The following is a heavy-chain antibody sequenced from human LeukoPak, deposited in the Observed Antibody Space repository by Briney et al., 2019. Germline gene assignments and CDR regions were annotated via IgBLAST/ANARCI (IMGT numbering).Heavy chain of an antibody. D-gene: IGHD6-13*01. CDR3: ARPRGYSSSWYPYYYFDY. CDR1: GFTLSSYS. J-gene: IGHJ4*02. CDR2: ISSSSSTI. Sequence: GGSLRLSCAASGFTLSSYSMNWVRQAPGKGLEWVSFISSSSSTIYYADSVKGRFTISRDNAKNSLYLQMSSLRAEDTAVYYCARPRGYSSSWYPYYYFDYWGQGTLVTVSS. V-gene: IGHV3-48*04.